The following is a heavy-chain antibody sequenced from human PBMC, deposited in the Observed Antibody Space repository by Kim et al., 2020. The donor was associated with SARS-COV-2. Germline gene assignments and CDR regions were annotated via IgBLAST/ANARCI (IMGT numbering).Heavy chain of an antibody. D-gene: IGHD2-15*01. CDR2: IYHSGFT. CDR1: GGSFSGYH. J-gene: IGHJ4*01. V-gene: IGHV4-34*01. CDR3: AIGYCCDIICLDY. Sequence: SETLSLTCAVYGGSFSGYHWSWIRQPPGKGLEWIGDIYHSGFTSYNPSLKSRVIMSVDTSKNQFSLKLSSVTAADTAVYYCAIGYCCDIICLDYWG.